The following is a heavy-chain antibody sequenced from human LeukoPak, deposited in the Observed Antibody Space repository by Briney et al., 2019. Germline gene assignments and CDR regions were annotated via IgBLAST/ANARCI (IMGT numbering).Heavy chain of an antibody. J-gene: IGHJ4*02. Sequence: GGSLRLSCLTSGFTLSTNAMSWVRQAPGKGLEWISGISGSGASTYYADSVKGRFTISRDDSRNTLYLQMNSLRGDDTAVYYCAKDVGKWESLHFFDYWGQGNPGHRLL. D-gene: IGHD1-26*01. CDR1: GFTLSTNA. CDR2: ISGSGAST. V-gene: IGHV3-23*01. CDR3: AKDVGKWESLHFFDY.